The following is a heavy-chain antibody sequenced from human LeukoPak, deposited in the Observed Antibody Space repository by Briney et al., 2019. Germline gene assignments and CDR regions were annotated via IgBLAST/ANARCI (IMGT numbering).Heavy chain of an antibody. V-gene: IGHV3-23*01. Sequence: SGGTLRLSCAASGFTFSSYGMSWVRQAPGKGLEWVSAISGSGGSTYYADSVKGRFTISRDNSKNTLYLQMNSLRAEDTAVYYCASLAQGGYYDSSGYYHYFDYWGQGTLVTVSS. J-gene: IGHJ4*02. CDR2: ISGSGGST. CDR3: ASLAQGGYYDSSGYYHYFDY. D-gene: IGHD3-22*01. CDR1: GFTFSSYG.